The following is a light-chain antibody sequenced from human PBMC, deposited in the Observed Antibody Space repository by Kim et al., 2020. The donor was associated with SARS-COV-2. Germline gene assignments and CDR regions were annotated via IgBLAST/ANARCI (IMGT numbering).Light chain of an antibody. CDR2: TAS. J-gene: IGKJ5*01. CDR3: LQHNTYPIT. Sequence: ASVGDRVTITCRTSQSISNYLNWYQQRPGKAPTLLIYTASTLQSGVPSRFSGSGSGTEFTLTISSLQPEDFATYFCLQHNTYPITFGQGTRLEIK. CDR1: QSISNY. V-gene: IGKV1-17*01.